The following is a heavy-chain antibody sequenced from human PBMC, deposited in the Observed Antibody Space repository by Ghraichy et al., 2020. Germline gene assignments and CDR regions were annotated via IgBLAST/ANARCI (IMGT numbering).Heavy chain of an antibody. CDR3: ARVTRDGIAARPDAFDI. CDR1: GGSISSYY. D-gene: IGHD6-6*01. Sequence: SQTLSLTCTVSGGSISSYYWSWIRQPPGKGLEWIGYIYYSGSTNYNPSLKSRVTISVDTSKNQFSLKLSSVTAADTAVYYCARVTRDGIAARPDAFDIWGQGTMVTVSS. CDR2: IYYSGST. V-gene: IGHV4-59*01. J-gene: IGHJ3*02.